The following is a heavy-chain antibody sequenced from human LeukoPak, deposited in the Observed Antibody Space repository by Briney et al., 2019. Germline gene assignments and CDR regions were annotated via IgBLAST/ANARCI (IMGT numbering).Heavy chain of an antibody. CDR2: ISAYNGNT. V-gene: IGHV1-18*01. J-gene: IGHJ3*02. D-gene: IGHD2-15*01. CDR1: GYTFTGYG. Sequence: ASVKVSCKASGYTFTGYGISWVRQAPGQGLEWMGWISAYNGNTNYAQKLQGRVTMTTDTSTSTAYMELRSLRSDDTAVYYCAREIRGGWYFDIWGQGTMVTVSS. CDR3: AREIRGGWYFDI.